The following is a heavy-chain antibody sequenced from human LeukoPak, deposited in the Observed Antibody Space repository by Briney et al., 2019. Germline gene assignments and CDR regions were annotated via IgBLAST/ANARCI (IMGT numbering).Heavy chain of an antibody. CDR2: INPDSGGT. V-gene: IGHV1-2*02. CDR3: ASQGIAAAGTFDY. J-gene: IGHJ4*02. Sequence: SVKVSCKASGYTFMYYGISWVRQAPGQGLEWMGWINPDSGGTNYAQKFQGRVSMTRDTSISTAYMELSRLRSDDTAVYYCASQGIAAAGTFDYWGQGTLVTVSS. D-gene: IGHD6-13*01. CDR1: GYTFMYYG.